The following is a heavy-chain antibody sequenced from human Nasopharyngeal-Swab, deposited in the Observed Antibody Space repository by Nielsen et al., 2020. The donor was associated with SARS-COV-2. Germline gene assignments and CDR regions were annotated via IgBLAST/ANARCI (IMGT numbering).Heavy chain of an antibody. D-gene: IGHD3-9*01. Sequence: SETLSLTCTVSGGSTSSGSYYWSWIRQPAGKGLEWIGRFYTTGSTDYNPSLKSRVTISVDTSKNQFSLKLSSVTAADTAVYYCARGGPLVTGFDYWGQGTLVTVSS. V-gene: IGHV4-61*02. CDR2: FYTTGST. CDR1: GGSTSSGSYY. J-gene: IGHJ4*02. CDR3: ARGGPLVTGFDY.